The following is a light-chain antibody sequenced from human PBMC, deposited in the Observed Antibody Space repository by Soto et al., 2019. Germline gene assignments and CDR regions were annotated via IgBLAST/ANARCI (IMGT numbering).Light chain of an antibody. CDR1: QGLVYGDGHTY. CDR3: MQGTHWPPT. Sequence: DVVMTQSPLSLPVTLGQAASISCRSSQGLVYGDGHTYMHWFQQGPGQSPRRLIYKVSNRDSGVPDRFSGSASGTNFTLKISRVEAEDVGVYYCMQGTHWPPTFGGGTKVEIK. J-gene: IGKJ4*01. CDR2: KVS. V-gene: IGKV2-30*01.